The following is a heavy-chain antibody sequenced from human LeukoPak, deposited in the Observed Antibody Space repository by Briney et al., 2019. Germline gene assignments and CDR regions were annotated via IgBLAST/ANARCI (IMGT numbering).Heavy chain of an antibody. CDR2: IYYSGST. CDR1: GGSISSYY. J-gene: IGHJ5*02. D-gene: IGHD1-26*01. V-gene: IGHV4-59*01. CDR3: ARGGYSGSYYVWFDP. Sequence: SETLSLTCTVSGGSISSYYWSWIRQPPGKGLEWIGYIYYSGSTNYNPSLKSRVTISVDTSKNQFSLKLSSVTATDTAVYYCARGGYSGSYYVWFDPWGQGTLVTVSS.